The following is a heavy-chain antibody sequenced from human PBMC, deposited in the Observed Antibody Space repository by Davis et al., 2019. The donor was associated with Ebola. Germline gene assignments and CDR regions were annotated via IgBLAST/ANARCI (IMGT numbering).Heavy chain of an antibody. CDR3: AREVQLERTLWARGAFDI. V-gene: IGHV1-2*04. CDR1: GYTFTGYY. D-gene: IGHD1-1*01. CDR2: INPNSGGT. Sequence: ASVKVSCKASGYTFTGYYMHWVRQAPGQGLEWMGWINPNSGGTNYAQKFQGWVTMTRDTSISTAYMELSRLRSDDTAVYYCAREVQLERTLWARGAFDIWGQGTMVTVSS. J-gene: IGHJ3*02.